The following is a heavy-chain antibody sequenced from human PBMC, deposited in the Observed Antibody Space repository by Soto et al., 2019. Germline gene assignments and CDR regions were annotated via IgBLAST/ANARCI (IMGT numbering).Heavy chain of an antibody. CDR2: IDPSDSYT. V-gene: IGHV5-10-1*01. D-gene: IGHD4-17*01. Sequence: ESLKISCNGSGYSFTSYWISWVRQIPWKGPDWKGRIDPSDSYTNYRPSFQGHVTISDDKSIGTAYLQWSSLKASDTAMYYCARRGGEATVVQTIHSYYYGMDVWGEGTKVTVSS. CDR3: ARRGGEATVVQTIHSYYYGMDV. CDR1: GYSFTSYW. J-gene: IGHJ6*04.